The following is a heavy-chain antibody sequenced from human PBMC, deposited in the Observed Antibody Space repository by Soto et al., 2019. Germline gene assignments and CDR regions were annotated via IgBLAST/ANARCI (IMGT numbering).Heavy chain of an antibody. CDR3: ARHSWEARKTYDY. D-gene: IGHD1-26*01. CDR2: ISYSGST. V-gene: IGHV4-61*01. J-gene: IGHJ4*02. CDR1: GGSVSSGSYY. Sequence: PSETLSLTCTVSGGSVSSGSYYWSWIRQPPGKGLEWIGYISYSGSTNYNPSLKSRVTISVDTSKNQFSLKLSSVTAADTAVYYCARHSWEARKTYDYWGQGTXVTVSS.